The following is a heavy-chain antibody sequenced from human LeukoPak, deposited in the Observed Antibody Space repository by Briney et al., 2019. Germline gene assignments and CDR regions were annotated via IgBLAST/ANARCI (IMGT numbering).Heavy chain of an antibody. D-gene: IGHD4-23*01. Sequence: SQTLSLTCTVSGGSISSGGYYWSWIRQHPGKGLEWIGYIYYSGSTYYNPSLKSRVTISVDTSKNQFSLKLSSVTAADTAVYYCARVGGTLVYFDYWGQGTLVIVSS. CDR3: ARVGGTLVYFDY. J-gene: IGHJ4*02. CDR2: IYYSGST. CDR1: GGSISSGGYY. V-gene: IGHV4-31*03.